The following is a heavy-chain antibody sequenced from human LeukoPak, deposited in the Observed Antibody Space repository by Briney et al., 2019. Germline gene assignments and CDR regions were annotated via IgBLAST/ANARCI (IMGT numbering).Heavy chain of an antibody. D-gene: IGHD1-26*01. Sequence: GGSLRLSCAASGFTFSDYYLSWIRQAPGKGLEWVSYTSGSGNTIYYADSVKGRFTISRDNAKSSVYLQMNSPRAEDTAFYYCARVPGYSGSPYYHYMDVWGRGTTVTISS. V-gene: IGHV3-11*04. J-gene: IGHJ6*03. CDR3: ARVPGYSGSPYYHYMDV. CDR1: GFTFSDYY. CDR2: TSGSGNTI.